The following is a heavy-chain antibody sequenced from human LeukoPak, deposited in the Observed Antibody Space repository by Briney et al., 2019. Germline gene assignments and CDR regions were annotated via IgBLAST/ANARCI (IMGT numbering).Heavy chain of an antibody. D-gene: IGHD1-26*01. J-gene: IGHJ4*01. CDR3: ARVAVGRYDFDH. CDR1: GLIVNEHA. CDR2: VFWNGVDK. Sequence: TGGSLSLSCVPSGLIVNEHATRCVRHTPGKGLEWVAGVFWNGVDKGYAASVKGRFTIFRDTAKTSMYLQMNSLRIEDTAVYYCARVAVGRYDFDHWGRGTLVTVSS. V-gene: IGHV3-9*01.